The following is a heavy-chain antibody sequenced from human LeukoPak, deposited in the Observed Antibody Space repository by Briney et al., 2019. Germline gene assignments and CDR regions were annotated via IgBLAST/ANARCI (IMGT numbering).Heavy chain of an antibody. V-gene: IGHV3-74*01. CDR2: IKYDGSAT. CDR1: GFTFSNYW. CDR3: VSGSLQSGYNFDY. Sequence: GGALRLSCAASGFTFSNYWMHWIRQVPGKGLVWVSHIKYDGSATNYADSVKGRFTISRDNAKNTLYLQMNSLRAEDTAVYYCVSGSLQSGYNFDYWGQGALVTVSS. D-gene: IGHD3-3*01. J-gene: IGHJ4*02.